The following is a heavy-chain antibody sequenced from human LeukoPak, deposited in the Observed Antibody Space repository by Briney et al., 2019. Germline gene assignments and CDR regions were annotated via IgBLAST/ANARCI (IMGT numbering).Heavy chain of an antibody. J-gene: IGHJ4*02. CDR1: GYTFTSYG. D-gene: IGHD5-12*01. Sequence: ASVKVSCKASGYTFTSYGISWVRQAPGQGLEWMGWISAYNGNTNYAQKLQGRVTMTTDTSTSTAYMELRSLRSDDTAVYYCARDRPWAGIVATSMYYFDHWGQGTLVTVPS. CDR3: ARDRPWAGIVATSMYYFDH. CDR2: ISAYNGNT. V-gene: IGHV1-18*01.